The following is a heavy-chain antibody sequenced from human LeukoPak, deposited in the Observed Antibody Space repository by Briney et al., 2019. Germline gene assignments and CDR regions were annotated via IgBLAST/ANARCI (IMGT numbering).Heavy chain of an antibody. Sequence: GGSLRLSCAASGFTVSSNYMSWVRQAPGKGLEWVSVIYSGGSTNYADSVKGRFTISRDNSKNTLYLQMNSLRAEDTAVYYCAKDALRDYYFDYWGQGTLVTVSS. CDR2: IYSGGST. V-gene: IGHV3-66*01. CDR3: AKDALRDYYFDY. CDR1: GFTVSSNY. J-gene: IGHJ4*02. D-gene: IGHD3-16*01.